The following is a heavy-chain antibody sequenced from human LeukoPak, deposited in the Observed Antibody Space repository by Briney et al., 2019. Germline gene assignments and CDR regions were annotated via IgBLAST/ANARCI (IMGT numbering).Heavy chain of an antibody. V-gene: IGHV4-34*01. Sequence: PSETLSLTCAVYGGSFSGYYWSWIRQPPGKGLEWIGEINHSGSTNYNPSLKSRVTISVDTSKNQFSLKLSSETAADTAVYYCARGDYGDYYFDYWGQGTLVTVSS. J-gene: IGHJ4*02. CDR1: GGSFSGYY. CDR2: INHSGST. CDR3: ARGDYGDYYFDY. D-gene: IGHD4-17*01.